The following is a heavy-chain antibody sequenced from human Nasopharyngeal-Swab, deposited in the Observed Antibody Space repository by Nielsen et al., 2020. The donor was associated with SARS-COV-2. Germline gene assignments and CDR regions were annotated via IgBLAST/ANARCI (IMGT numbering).Heavy chain of an antibody. J-gene: IGHJ2*01. D-gene: IGHD3-16*02. CDR3: AREDGTHDYLWGSYRYSPLYRYFDL. CDR2: IKQDGSEK. CDR1: GFTFSNYW. V-gene: IGHV3-7*01. Sequence: GESLKISCAAPGFTFSNYWMTWVRQAPGKGLEWVANIKQDGSEKVYVDSVKGRFSISRDNAKHSLYLQMNSLRAEDTAVYYCAREDGTHDYLWGSYRYSPLYRYFDLWGRGTLVTVSS.